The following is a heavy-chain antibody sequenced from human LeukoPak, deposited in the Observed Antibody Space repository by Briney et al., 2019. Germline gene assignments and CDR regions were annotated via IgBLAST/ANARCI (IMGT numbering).Heavy chain of an antibody. CDR3: TTLLPIVVVITTRGGRNWFDP. Sequence: GGSLRLSCAASGLTFSNAWMNWVRQAPGKGLEWVGRIKSKTDGGTTDYAAPVKGRFTISRDDSKNTLYLQMNSLKTEDTAVYYCTTLLPIVVVITTRGGRNWFDPWGPGTLVTVSS. V-gene: IGHV3-15*07. J-gene: IGHJ5*02. CDR2: IKSKTDGGTT. D-gene: IGHD3-22*01. CDR1: GLTFSNAW.